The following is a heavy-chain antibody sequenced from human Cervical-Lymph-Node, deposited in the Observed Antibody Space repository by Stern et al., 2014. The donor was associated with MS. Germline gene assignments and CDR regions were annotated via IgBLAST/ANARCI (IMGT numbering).Heavy chain of an antibody. J-gene: IGHJ3*02. CDR1: GYTFPNYW. D-gene: IGHD2-8*01. Sequence: EVQLVESGPEVKKPGESLKISCKGSGYTFPNYWIGWVRQTPGKGLEWMGIIYPSDSDTHYSPSFQGQVPPSADQSIITASLQWSSLKASDTGVYYCTRQRRGYCSSPACLDGFDMWGQGTMVTVSS. V-gene: IGHV5-51*01. CDR3: TRQRRGYCSSPACLDGFDM. CDR2: IYPSDSDT.